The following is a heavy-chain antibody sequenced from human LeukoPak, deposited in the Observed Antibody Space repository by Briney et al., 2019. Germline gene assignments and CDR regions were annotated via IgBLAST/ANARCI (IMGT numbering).Heavy chain of an antibody. Sequence: ASVKVSCKASGYTFTSYDINWVRQATGQGLEWMGWMNPNSGNTGYAQKFQGRVTMTRNTSISTAYMELSSLRSEDTAVYYCARGPPYYYYMDVWGKGTTVIVSS. V-gene: IGHV1-8*01. CDR1: GYTFTSYD. J-gene: IGHJ6*03. CDR3: ARGPPYYYYMDV. CDR2: MNPNSGNT.